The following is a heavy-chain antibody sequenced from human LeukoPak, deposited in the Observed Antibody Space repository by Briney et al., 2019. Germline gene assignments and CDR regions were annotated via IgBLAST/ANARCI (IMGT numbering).Heavy chain of an antibody. CDR2: IYYTGST. Sequence: SETLSLTCTVSGGSISGYYWSWMRQPPRKGLEWIGHIYYTGSTNYNPSLKSRVTISVDTSKNQFSLKLSSVTAADTAVYYCARQANYYDSSGYYDHTFDYWGQGTLVTVSS. CDR3: ARQANYYDSSGYYDHTFDY. J-gene: IGHJ4*02. D-gene: IGHD3-22*01. V-gene: IGHV4-59*08. CDR1: GGSISGYY.